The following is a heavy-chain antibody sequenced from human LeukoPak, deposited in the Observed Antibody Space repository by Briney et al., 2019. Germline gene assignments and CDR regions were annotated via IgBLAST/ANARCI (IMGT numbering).Heavy chain of an antibody. V-gene: IGHV1-18*04. D-gene: IGHD3-9*01. CDR2: ISAYNGNT. Sequence: GASVKVSCKASGYTFTSYYMHWVRQAPGQGLEWMGWISAYNGNTNYAQKLQGRVTMTTDTSTSTAYMELRSLRSDDTAVYYCARDDDILTPFDYWGQGTLVTVSS. CDR1: GYTFTSYY. CDR3: ARDDDILTPFDY. J-gene: IGHJ4*02.